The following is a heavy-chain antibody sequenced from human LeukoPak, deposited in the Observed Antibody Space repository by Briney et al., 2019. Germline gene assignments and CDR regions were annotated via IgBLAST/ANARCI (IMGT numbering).Heavy chain of an antibody. J-gene: IGHJ4*02. D-gene: IGHD3-10*01. CDR1: GGSFSGYY. Sequence: SETLSLTCAVYGGSFSGYYWSWIRQPPGKGLEWSGEINHSGSTNYNPSLKSRVTISVDTSKNQFSLKLSSVTAADTAVYYCARGKTYYYGSGSYCDYWGQGTLVTVSS. CDR3: ARGKTYYYGSGSYCDY. CDR2: INHSGST. V-gene: IGHV4-34*01.